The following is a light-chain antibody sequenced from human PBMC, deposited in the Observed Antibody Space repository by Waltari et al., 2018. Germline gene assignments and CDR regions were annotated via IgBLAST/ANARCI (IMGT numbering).Light chain of an antibody. CDR3: MQALQTPT. CDR2: LGS. V-gene: IGKV2-28*01. CDR1: HSLLHSNGYNY. J-gene: IGKJ4*01. Sequence: DIVMTQSPLSLPVPPGEPASISCRSSHSLLHSNGYNYLDWYLQKPGQSPQLLIYLGSNRASGVPDRFSGSGSGTDFTLQISRVEAEDVGVYYCMQALQTPTFGGGTKVEIK.